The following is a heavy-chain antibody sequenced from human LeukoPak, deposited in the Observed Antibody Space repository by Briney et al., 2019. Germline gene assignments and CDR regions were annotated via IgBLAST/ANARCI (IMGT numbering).Heavy chain of an antibody. CDR3: ARDGYDYSAFDI. D-gene: IGHD5-12*01. CDR2: IYTSGST. Sequence: SETLSLTCTVSGYSISSGYYWSWIRQPAGKGLEWIGRIYTSGSTNYNPSLKSRVTISVDTSKNQFSLKLSSVTAADTAMYYCARDGYDYSAFDIWGQGTMVTVSS. V-gene: IGHV4-61*02. J-gene: IGHJ3*02. CDR1: GYSISSGYY.